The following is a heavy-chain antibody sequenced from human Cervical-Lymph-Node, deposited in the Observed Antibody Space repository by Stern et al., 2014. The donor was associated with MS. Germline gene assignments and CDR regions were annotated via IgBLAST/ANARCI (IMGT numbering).Heavy chain of an antibody. Sequence: EVQLVESGGGVIKPGGSLRLSCTASGFTVRRDYMTWVRQAPGKGLEWVSLITNVGSTLYTDSVKGRFTISRDDSKNTVYLHMTSLRAEDTAMYYCARDTSSPERSDWWGQGTLVTVSS. CDR1: GFTVRRDY. J-gene: IGHJ4*02. D-gene: IGHD1-1*01. V-gene: IGHV3-53*01. CDR2: ITNVGST. CDR3: ARDTSSPERSDW.